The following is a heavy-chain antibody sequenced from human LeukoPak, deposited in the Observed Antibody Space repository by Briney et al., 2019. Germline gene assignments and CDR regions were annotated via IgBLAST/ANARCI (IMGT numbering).Heavy chain of an antibody. Sequence: GGSLRLSCEASGITLSSYCMNWVRQAPGQGLESGSSISSSSSYIYYADSVKGRFTISRDNAKNSLYLQMNSLSAEDTAVYYCAKVGDYGDYALDYWGQGTLVTVSS. CDR3: AKVGDYGDYALDY. J-gene: IGHJ4*02. CDR2: ISSSSSYI. D-gene: IGHD4-17*01. V-gene: IGHV3-21*01. CDR1: GITLSSYC.